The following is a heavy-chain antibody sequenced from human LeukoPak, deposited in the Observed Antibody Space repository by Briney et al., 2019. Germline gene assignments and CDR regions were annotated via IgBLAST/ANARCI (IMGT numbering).Heavy chain of an antibody. D-gene: IGHD2-21*01. V-gene: IGHV3-23*01. CDR1: GITFSTIG. CDR3: ANVVGGY. Sequence: GRSLRLSCAVSGITFSTIGVSWVSQAPGKGLKWVSIISKSGGSTFYADPVRGRFTVSRDNSKDMLYLQMNSLTAEDTAVYYCANVVGGYWGQGTLVTVSS. J-gene: IGHJ4*02. CDR2: ISKSGGST.